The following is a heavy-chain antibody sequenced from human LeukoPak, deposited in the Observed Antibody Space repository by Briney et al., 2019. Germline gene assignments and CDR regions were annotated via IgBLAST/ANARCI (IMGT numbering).Heavy chain of an antibody. CDR1: GFTFSSYE. D-gene: IGHD3-22*01. Sequence: GGSLRLSCAASGFTFSSYEMNWVRQAPGKGLEWVSYISSSGSTIYYADSVKDRFTISRDNAKNSLYLQMNSLRAEDTAVYYCARSNYYDSSGHLTQYFQHWGQGTLVTVSS. J-gene: IGHJ1*01. CDR2: ISSSGSTI. CDR3: ARSNYYDSSGHLTQYFQH. V-gene: IGHV3-48*03.